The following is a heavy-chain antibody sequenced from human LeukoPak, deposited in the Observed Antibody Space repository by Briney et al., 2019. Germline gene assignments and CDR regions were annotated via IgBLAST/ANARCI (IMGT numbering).Heavy chain of an antibody. J-gene: IGHJ4*02. Sequence: SETLSLTCAVYGGSFSGYFWSWIRQPPGKGLEWIGDINHNGGTNYNPSLKSRVTISVDTSKNQFSLKLSSVTAADTAVYYCARARNSEIQLSTQTQFDYWGQGTLVTVSS. D-gene: IGHD5-18*01. V-gene: IGHV4-34*01. CDR1: GGSFSGYF. CDR3: ARARNSEIQLSTQTQFDY. CDR2: INHNGGT.